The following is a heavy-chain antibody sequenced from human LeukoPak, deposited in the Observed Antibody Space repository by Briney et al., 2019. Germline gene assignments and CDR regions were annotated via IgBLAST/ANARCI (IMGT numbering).Heavy chain of an antibody. D-gene: IGHD3-22*01. V-gene: IGHV4-31*03. Sequence: SETLSLTCTVSGGSISSGGYYWSWIRQHPGKGLEWIGYIYYSGSTYYNPSLKSRVTISVDTSKNQFSLKLSSVTAADTAVYYCARKERSYYDSSGTFDYWGQGTLATVSS. CDR2: IYYSGST. CDR1: GGSISSGGYY. CDR3: ARKERSYYDSSGTFDY. J-gene: IGHJ4*02.